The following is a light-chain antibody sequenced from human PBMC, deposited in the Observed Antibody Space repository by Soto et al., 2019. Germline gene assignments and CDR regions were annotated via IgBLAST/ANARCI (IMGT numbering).Light chain of an antibody. CDR2: AAS. CDR3: QQSYSTPIT. V-gene: IGKV1-39*01. CDR1: QSISSY. Sequence: DIQMRHSPSHLSTPVGERVTIPCRASQSISSYLNWYQQKPGKAPKLLIYAASSLQSGVPSRFSGSGSGTDFTLTISSLQPEDFATYYCQQSYSTPITFGQGTRLEI. J-gene: IGKJ5*01.